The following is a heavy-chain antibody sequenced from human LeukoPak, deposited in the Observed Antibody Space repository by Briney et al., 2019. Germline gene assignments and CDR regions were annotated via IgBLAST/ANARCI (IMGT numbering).Heavy chain of an antibody. CDR1: GGTFISYA. J-gene: IGHJ6*03. CDR3: ASCGYSSGAYSSYYMDV. V-gene: IGHV1-69*01. CDR2: IIPIFGTA. Sequence: SVKVSCKASGGTFISYAISWVRQAPGQGLEWMGGIIPIFGTANYAQKFQGRVTITADESTSTAYMELSSLRAEDTAVYYCASCGYSSGAYSSYYMDVWGKGTTVTISS. D-gene: IGHD5-18*01.